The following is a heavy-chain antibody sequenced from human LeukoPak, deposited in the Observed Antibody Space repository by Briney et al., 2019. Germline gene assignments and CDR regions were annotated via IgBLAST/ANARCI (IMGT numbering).Heavy chain of an antibody. Sequence: GGSLRLSCVASSFSFSDFWMSWVRQRPGKGLEWVATIKRFGSEKTYLDSVKGRFTISRDDSKSSLSLQMNNLGADDSGLYYCARSSSQGVDYFDYWGQGALVTVSS. V-gene: IGHV3-7*01. D-gene: IGHD3-10*01. CDR2: IKRFGSEK. CDR1: SFSFSDFW. J-gene: IGHJ4*02. CDR3: ARSSSQGVDYFDY.